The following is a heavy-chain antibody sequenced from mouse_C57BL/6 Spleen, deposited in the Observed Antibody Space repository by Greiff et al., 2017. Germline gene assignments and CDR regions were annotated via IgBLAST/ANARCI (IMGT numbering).Heavy chain of an antibody. CDR3: ARCPDEGWYFDV. Sequence: QVQLKQPGAELVRPGSSVKLSCKASGYTFTSYWMHWVKQRPIQGLEWIGNIDPSDSETHYNQKFKDKATLTVDKSSSTAYMQLSSLTSEDSAVYYCARCPDEGWYFDVWGTGTTVTVSS. CDR2: IDPSDSET. V-gene: IGHV1-52*01. CDR1: GYTFTSYW. J-gene: IGHJ1*03.